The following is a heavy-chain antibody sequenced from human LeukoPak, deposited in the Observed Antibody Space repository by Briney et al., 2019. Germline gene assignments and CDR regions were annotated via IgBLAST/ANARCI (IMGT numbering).Heavy chain of an antibody. Sequence: ASVKVSCKASGYTFTSYYMHWVRQAPGQGLEWMGIINPSGGSTSYAQKFQGRVTITADKSTSTAYMELSSLRSDDTAVYYCARDDSTSFHAFDIWGQGTMVTVSS. CDR3: ARDDSTSFHAFDI. CDR2: INPSGGST. D-gene: IGHD2-2*01. CDR1: GYTFTSYY. J-gene: IGHJ3*02. V-gene: IGHV1-46*01.